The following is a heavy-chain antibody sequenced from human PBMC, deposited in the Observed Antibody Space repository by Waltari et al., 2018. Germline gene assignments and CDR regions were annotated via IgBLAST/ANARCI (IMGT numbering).Heavy chain of an antibody. V-gene: IGHV1-2*02. Sequence: QVQLVQSGTDVKKPGASVKVSCKASGYTFTGHSIHWVRQAPGQGLGWVAGIKPNSGDTRYAQKFQGRVTWTRDTSIYAAYMEMSSLGSDDTAVYYCARNWNGIDYWGQGTLVTVSS. CDR3: ARNWNGIDY. J-gene: IGHJ4*02. CDR1: GYTFTGHS. CDR2: IKPNSGDT. D-gene: IGHD3-3*01.